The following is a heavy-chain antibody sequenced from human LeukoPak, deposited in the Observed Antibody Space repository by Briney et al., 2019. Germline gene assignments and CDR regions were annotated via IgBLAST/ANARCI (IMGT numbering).Heavy chain of an antibody. CDR3: ARAPWAYGNYVHAFDI. J-gene: IGHJ3*02. CDR1: GGSFSDYS. Sequence: SETLSLTCAVYGGSFSDYSWTWIRQSPQKGLEWIGEINHSGSTNYNPSLKSRVALAVDPSKNQFSLKLSSVTAADTAGYYCARAPWAYGNYVHAFDIWGQGTMVTVSS. CDR2: INHSGST. D-gene: IGHD4-11*01. V-gene: IGHV4-34*01.